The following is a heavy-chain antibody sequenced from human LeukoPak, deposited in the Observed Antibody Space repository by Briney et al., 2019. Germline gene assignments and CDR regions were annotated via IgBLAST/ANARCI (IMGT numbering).Heavy chain of an antibody. CDR2: ISGSGGST. J-gene: IGHJ4*02. V-gene: IGHV3-23*01. CDR1: GFTFSSNA. CDR3: AKERGGQWLVRVVDY. Sequence: PGGSLRLSCAASGFTFSSNAMSWVRQAPGKGLEWVSAISGSGGSTYYADSVKGRFTISRDNSKNTLYLQMNSLRAEDTAVYYCAKERGGQWLVRVVDYWGQGTLVTVSS. D-gene: IGHD6-19*01.